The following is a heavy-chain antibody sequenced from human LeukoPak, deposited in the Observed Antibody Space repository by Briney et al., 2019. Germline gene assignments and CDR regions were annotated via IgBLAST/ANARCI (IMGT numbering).Heavy chain of an antibody. J-gene: IGHJ4*02. D-gene: IGHD6-13*01. CDR1: GGSISSYY. CDR3: ARQSSSWSRLFDY. Sequence: PSETLSLTCTVSGGSISSYYWSWIRQPPGKGLEWIGYTYYSGSTNYNPSLKSRVTISVDTSKNQFSLKLSSATAADTAVYYCARQSSSWSRLFDYWGQGTLVTISS. V-gene: IGHV4-59*08. CDR2: TYYSGST.